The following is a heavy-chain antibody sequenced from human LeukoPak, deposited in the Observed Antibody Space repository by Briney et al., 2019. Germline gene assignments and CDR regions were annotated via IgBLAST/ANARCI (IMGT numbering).Heavy chain of an antibody. CDR2: ISYSGRT. J-gene: IGHJ4*02. CDR3: ARGLYRYGRSTFDY. D-gene: IGHD2-2*02. CDR1: GGSISSDY. Sequence: KPSETLSPTCTVSGGSISSDYWSWIRQPPGKGLEWIGYISYSGRTYYNPSLRSRVTISVDTSKNHFSLKLSSVTAADTAVYYCARGLYRYGRSTFDYWGQGTLVTVSS. V-gene: IGHV4-59*08.